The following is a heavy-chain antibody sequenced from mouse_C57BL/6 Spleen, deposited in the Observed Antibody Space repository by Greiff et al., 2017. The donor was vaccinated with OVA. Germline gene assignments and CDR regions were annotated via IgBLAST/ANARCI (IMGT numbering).Heavy chain of an antibody. Sequence: VHVKQSGPVLVKPGASVKMSCKASGYTFTDYYMNWVKQSHGKSLEWIGVINPYNGGTSYNQKFKGKATLTVDKSSSTAYMELNSLTSEDSAVYYCARFGNDYFDYWGQGTTLTVSS. V-gene: IGHV1-19*01. CDR3: ARFGNDYFDY. J-gene: IGHJ2*01. CDR1: GYTFTDYY. CDR2: INPYNGGT. D-gene: IGHD2-1*01.